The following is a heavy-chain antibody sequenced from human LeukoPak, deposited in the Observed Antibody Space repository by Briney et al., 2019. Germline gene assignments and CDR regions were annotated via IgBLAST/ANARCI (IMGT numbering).Heavy chain of an antibody. V-gene: IGHV3-30-3*01. Sequence: GGSLRLSCAASGFTFSSYAMHWVRQAPGKGLEWVAVISYDGSNKYYADSVKGRFTISRDNAKNSLYLQMNSLRAEDTAVYYCARGGDPDYWGQGTLVTVSS. CDR1: GFTFSSYA. CDR2: ISYDGSNK. D-gene: IGHD2-21*02. J-gene: IGHJ4*02. CDR3: ARGGDPDY.